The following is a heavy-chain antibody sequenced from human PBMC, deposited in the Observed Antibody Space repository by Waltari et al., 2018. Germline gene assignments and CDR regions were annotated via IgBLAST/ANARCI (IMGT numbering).Heavy chain of an antibody. CDR3: ARLSDTAFDI. V-gene: IGHV4-39*01. Sequence: QLQLQESGTGLVKPSETLSLTCTVSGGSIRIDTSHLGWIRQPPGKGLEWIANIHYDGTTYYNPSIKSRVTISVDTFKNQFSLRLSSVTAADTALYYCARLSDTAFDIWGQGTMVTVSS. J-gene: IGHJ3*02. CDR1: GGSIRIDTSH. CDR2: IHYDGTT. D-gene: IGHD1-26*01.